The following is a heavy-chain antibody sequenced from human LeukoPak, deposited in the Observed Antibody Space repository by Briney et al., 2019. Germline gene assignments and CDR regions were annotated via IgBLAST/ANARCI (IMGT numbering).Heavy chain of an antibody. CDR1: GGSFSGYY. Sequence: PSETLSLTCAVYGGSFSGYYWSWIRQPPGKGLEWIGEINHSGSTNYNPSLKSRVTLSVDTSKNQFSLKLSSVTAAETAAYYCASGDRYYYDSSGYCYDYWGQGTLVTVSS. CDR3: ASGDRYYYDSSGYCYDY. CDR2: INHSGST. D-gene: IGHD3-22*01. V-gene: IGHV4-34*01. J-gene: IGHJ4*02.